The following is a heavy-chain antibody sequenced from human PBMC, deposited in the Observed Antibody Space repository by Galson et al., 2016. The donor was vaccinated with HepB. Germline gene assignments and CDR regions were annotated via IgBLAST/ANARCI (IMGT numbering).Heavy chain of an antibody. CDR3: ARVSTSIIAAAGRTLFDY. D-gene: IGHD6-13*01. V-gene: IGHV3-7*04. J-gene: IGHJ4*02. CDR1: GFTFSSCW. Sequence: SLRLSCAASGFTFSSCWMSWVRQAPGKGLEWVANINQDGSDKYYVDSVKGRFTIPRDNANNSLYLQMNSLRAEDTAVYYCARVSTSIIAAAGRTLFDYWGQGTLVTVSS. CDR2: INQDGSDK.